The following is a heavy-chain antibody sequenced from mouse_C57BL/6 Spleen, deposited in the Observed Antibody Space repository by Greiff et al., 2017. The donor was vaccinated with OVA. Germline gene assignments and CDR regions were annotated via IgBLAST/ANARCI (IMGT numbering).Heavy chain of an antibody. CDR1: GFNIKNTY. J-gene: IGHJ2*01. D-gene: IGHD2-3*01. Sequence: EVKLVESVAELVRPGASVKLSCTASGFNIKNTYMHWVKQRPEQGLEWIGRIDPANGNTKYAPKFQGKATITADTSSNTAYLQLSSLTSEDTAIYYCALYDGYSYYFDYWGQGTTLTVSS. CDR3: ALYDGYSYYFDY. V-gene: IGHV14-3*01. CDR2: IDPANGNT.